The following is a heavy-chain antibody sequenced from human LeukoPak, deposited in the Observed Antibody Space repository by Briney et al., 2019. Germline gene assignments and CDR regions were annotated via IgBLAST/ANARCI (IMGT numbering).Heavy chain of an antibody. J-gene: IGHJ4*02. CDR3: ARDAAVAGTLDY. V-gene: IGHV1-18*01. CDR1: GYTFTSYG. D-gene: IGHD6-13*01. CDR2: ISAYNGNT. Sequence: ASVKVSCKASGYTFTSYGISWVRQAPGQGLEWMGWISAYNGNTNYAQKLQGRVTMTTDISTSTAYMELRSLRSDDTAVYYCARDAAVAGTLDYWGQGTLVTVSS.